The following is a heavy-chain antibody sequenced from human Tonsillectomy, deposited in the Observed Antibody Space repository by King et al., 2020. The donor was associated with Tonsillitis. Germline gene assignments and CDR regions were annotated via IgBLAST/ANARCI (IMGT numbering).Heavy chain of an antibody. J-gene: IGHJ4*02. CDR2: ISTYNGNT. CDR1: GYTFTNYG. CDR3: ARDVLRYFAWLSPAVPQFDY. V-gene: IGHV1-18*01. D-gene: IGHD3-9*01. Sequence: VQLVQSGAEVKKPGASVKVSCKASGYTFTNYGISWVRQAPGQGLEWMGWISTYNGNTNSAQKLQGRVTMTTDTSTSTAYMELRSLRSDDTAVYYCARDVLRYFAWLSPAVPQFDYWGQGTLVTVSS.